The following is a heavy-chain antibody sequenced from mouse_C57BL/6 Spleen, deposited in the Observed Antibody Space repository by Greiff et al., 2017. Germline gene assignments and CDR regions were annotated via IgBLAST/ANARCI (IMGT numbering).Heavy chain of an antibody. D-gene: IGHD1-1*01. CDR1: GYTFTSYW. V-gene: IGHV1-69*01. J-gene: IGHJ3*01. CDR2: IDPSDSYT. CDR3: ARCTFNYGSSYGWFAY. Sequence: QVQLKQPGAELVMPGASVKLSCKASGYTFTSYWMHWVKQRPGQGLEWIGEIDPSDSYTNYNQKFKGKSTLTVDKSSSTAYMQLSSLTSEDSAVYYCARCTFNYGSSYGWFAYWGQGTLVTVSA.